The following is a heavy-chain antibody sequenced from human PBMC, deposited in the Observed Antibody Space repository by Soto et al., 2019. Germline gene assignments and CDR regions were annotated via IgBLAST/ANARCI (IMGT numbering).Heavy chain of an antibody. D-gene: IGHD5-12*01. CDR1: GGSISSSNW. V-gene: IGHV4-31*11. CDR2: IYYSGST. J-gene: IGHJ6*02. Sequence: TLSLTCAVSGGSISSSNWWSWIRQHPGKGLEWIGYIYYSGSTYYNPSLKSRVTISVDTSKNQFSLKLSSVTAADTAVYYCARDGGKGVATSRGTYYYYGMDVWGQGTTVTVSS. CDR3: ARDGGKGVATSRGTYYYYGMDV.